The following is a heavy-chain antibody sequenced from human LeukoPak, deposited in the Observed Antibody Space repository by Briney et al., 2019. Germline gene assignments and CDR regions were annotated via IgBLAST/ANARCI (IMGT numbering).Heavy chain of an antibody. J-gene: IGHJ5*02. V-gene: IGHV1-18*01. Sequence: ASVKVSCKASGYTFTSYGISWVRQAPGQGLEWMGWISAYNGNTNYAQKLQGRVTMTTDTSTSTAYMELRSLRSDDTAVYYRMFQPGLDWFDPWGQGTLVTVSS. D-gene: IGHD3-10*02. CDR2: ISAYNGNT. CDR1: GYTFTSYG. CDR3: MFQPGLDWFDP.